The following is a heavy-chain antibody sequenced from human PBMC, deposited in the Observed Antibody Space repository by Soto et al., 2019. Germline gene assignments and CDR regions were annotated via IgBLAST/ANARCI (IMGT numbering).Heavy chain of an antibody. J-gene: IGHJ6*02. CDR2: IYYSGST. CDR1: GGPVSSGHYF. D-gene: IGHD3-10*01. V-gene: IGHV4-61*01. Sequence: PXGTLSLTCTVSGGPVSSGHYFWSWLRQSPGKRLEWIAYIYYSGSTNYNPSLKSRATISVDTSKSQVSLTLTSMTAADAALYYCARYPNYYYYGFDVWGQGTAVTASS. CDR3: ARYPNYYYYGFDV.